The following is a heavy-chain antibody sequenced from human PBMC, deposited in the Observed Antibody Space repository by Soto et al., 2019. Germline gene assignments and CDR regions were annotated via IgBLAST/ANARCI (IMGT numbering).Heavy chain of an antibody. J-gene: IGHJ5*02. D-gene: IGHD3-22*01. CDR2: ITSSGGST. CDR3: AKRKYYDRRAVWDP. V-gene: IGHV3-23*01. CDR1: GFTFSSYA. Sequence: EVQLLESGGGLVQPGGSLRLSCAASGFTFSSYAVSWVRQAPGKGLEWVSSITSSGGSTYYADSVKGRFTISRDNSKNTLFLLMNRLRAVDTAVYYCAKRKYYDRRAVWDPWGQGTLVSVPS.